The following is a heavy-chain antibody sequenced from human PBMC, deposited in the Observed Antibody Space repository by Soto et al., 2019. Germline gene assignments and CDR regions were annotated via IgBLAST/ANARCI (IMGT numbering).Heavy chain of an antibody. CDR3: ARHAKYYDILTGYYSSPYNWFDP. D-gene: IGHD3-9*01. Sequence: PGESLKISCKGSGYSFTSYWIGWVRQMPGKGLEWMGIIYPGDSDTRYSPSFQGQVTISADKSISTAYLQWSSLKASDTAMYYCARHAKYYDILTGYYSSPYNWFDPWGQGTLVTVSS. V-gene: IGHV5-51*01. CDR2: IYPGDSDT. J-gene: IGHJ5*02. CDR1: GYSFTSYW.